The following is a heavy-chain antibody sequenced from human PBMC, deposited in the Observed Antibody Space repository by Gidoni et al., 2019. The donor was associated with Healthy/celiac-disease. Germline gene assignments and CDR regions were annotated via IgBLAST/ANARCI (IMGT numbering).Heavy chain of an antibody. CDR1: GFPFSGYS. CDR3: ATSTIFGVGFFDY. Sequence: EVQLVESGGGLVQPGGSLRLSCAAYGFPFSGYSMNWVRQAPGKGLEWVSYISSGSSTIYYADSVKGRFTISRDNAKNSLYLQMNSLRAEDTAMYYCATSTIFGVGFFDYWGQGTLVTVSS. CDR2: ISSGSSTI. J-gene: IGHJ4*02. V-gene: IGHV3-48*01. D-gene: IGHD3-3*01.